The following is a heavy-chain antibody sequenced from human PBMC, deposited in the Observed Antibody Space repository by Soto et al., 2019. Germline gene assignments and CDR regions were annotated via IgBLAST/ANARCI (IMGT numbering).Heavy chain of an antibody. CDR2: ISSSGDST. Sequence: QVQVVESGGGLVKPGGSLRLSCAASGFTFSDYYMSWIRQAPGKGLEWVSFISSSGDSTKYADSVKGRFTISRDNDKNSLYLQLNSLRAEDTAVYYCARGGVKGTTSRGQVYNWGQGTLVTVSS. J-gene: IGHJ4*02. D-gene: IGHD1-7*01. CDR3: ARGGVKGTTSRGQVYN. V-gene: IGHV3-11*06. CDR1: GFTFSDYY.